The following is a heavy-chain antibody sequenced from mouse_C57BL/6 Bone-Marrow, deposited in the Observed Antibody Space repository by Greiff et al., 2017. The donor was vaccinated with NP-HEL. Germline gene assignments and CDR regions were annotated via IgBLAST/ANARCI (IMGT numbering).Heavy chain of an antibody. CDR1: GYTFTSYW. CDR2: IYPGSGST. CDR3: ARSSYGSLYWYFDV. Sequence: VQLQQPGAELVKPGASVKMSCKASGYTFTSYWITWVKQRPGQGLEWIGDIYPGSGSTNYNEKFKSKATLTVDTSSSTAYMQLSSLTSEDSAVYYCARSSYGSLYWYFDVWGTGTTVTVSS. V-gene: IGHV1-55*01. D-gene: IGHD1-1*01. J-gene: IGHJ1*03.